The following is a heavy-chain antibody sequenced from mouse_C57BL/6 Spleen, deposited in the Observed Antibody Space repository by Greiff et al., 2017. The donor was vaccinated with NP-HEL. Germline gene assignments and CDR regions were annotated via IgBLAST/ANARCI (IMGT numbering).Heavy chain of an antibody. CDR2: ISSGSSTI. CDR1: GFTFSDYG. Sequence: DVHLVESGGGLVKPGGSLKLSCAASGFTFSDYGMHWVRQAPEKGLEWVAYISSGSSTIYYADTVKGRFTISRDNAKNTLFLQMTSLRSEDTAMYYCARRYYYYYYAMDYWGQGTSVTVSS. V-gene: IGHV5-17*01. J-gene: IGHJ4*01. CDR3: ARRYYYYYYAMDY. D-gene: IGHD1-1*01.